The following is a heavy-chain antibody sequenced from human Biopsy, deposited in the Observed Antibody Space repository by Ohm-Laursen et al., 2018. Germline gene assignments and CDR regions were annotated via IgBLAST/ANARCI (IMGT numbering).Heavy chain of an antibody. CDR2: ISANGATS. CDR1: GFTYTTFA. J-gene: IGHJ5*02. D-gene: IGHD3-3*01. CDR3: AKGGSITIFGVVINNCFDP. Sequence: SLRLSCAASGFTYTTFAMSWVRQAPGKGPEWVSTISANGATSYYADSVKGRFTISRDNSKNTLYLQMNSVRADDTAIYYCAKGGSITIFGVVINNCFDPWGQGPRVTVSS. V-gene: IGHV3-23*01.